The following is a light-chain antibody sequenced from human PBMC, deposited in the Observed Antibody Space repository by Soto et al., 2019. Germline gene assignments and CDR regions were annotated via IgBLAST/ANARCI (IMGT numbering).Light chain of an antibody. CDR1: QSVSSN. V-gene: IGKV3-15*01. CDR3: QQYNSYS. CDR2: GAS. Sequence: EIVMTQSPATLSVSPGERATLSCRASQSVSSNLAWYQQKPGQAPRLLIYGASTRATGIPARFSGSGSGTEFTLTISSLQSEDFATYYCQQYNSYSFGQGTKVDIK. J-gene: IGKJ1*01.